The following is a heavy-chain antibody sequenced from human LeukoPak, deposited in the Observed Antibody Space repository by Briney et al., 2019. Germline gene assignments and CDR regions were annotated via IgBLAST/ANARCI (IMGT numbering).Heavy chain of an antibody. D-gene: IGHD3-10*01. CDR3: AKDWGYGSGSYFDY. CDR2: IYSGGST. Sequence: GGSLRLSCAASGFTVSSNYMSWVRQAPGKGLEWVSVIYSGGSTYYADSVKGRFTISRDNSKNTLYLQMNSLRAEDTAFYYCAKDWGYGSGSYFDYWGQGTLVTVSS. CDR1: GFTVSSNY. J-gene: IGHJ4*02. V-gene: IGHV3-53*05.